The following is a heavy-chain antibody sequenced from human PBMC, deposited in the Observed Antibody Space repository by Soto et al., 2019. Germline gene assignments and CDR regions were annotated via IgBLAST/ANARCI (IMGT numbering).Heavy chain of an antibody. Sequence: SETLSLTCAVYGGSISSSSYYWGWIRQPPGKGLEWIGSIHYSGSTYYTPSLKNRVTISADTSKNQFSLRLNSVTAADTAVYYCARQHYYDSSGYYTWNWGQGTLVTVSS. CDR2: IHYSGST. V-gene: IGHV4-39*01. CDR3: ARQHYYDSSGYYTWN. D-gene: IGHD3-22*01. CDR1: GGSISSSSYY. J-gene: IGHJ4*02.